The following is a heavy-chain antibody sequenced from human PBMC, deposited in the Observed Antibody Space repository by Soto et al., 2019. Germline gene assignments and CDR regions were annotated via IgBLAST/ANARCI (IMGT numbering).Heavy chain of an antibody. D-gene: IGHD2-15*01. CDR1: GGTFSSYA. Sequence: QVQLVQSGAEVKKPGSSVKVSCKASGGTFSSYAISWVRQAPGQGLEWMGGIIPIFGTADYAQKFQGRVTIXGXEXXSTAYMELSSLRSEETAVYYCASVETQRYYYGMDVWGQGTTVTVSS. J-gene: IGHJ6*02. CDR3: ASVETQRYYYGMDV. CDR2: IIPIFGTA. V-gene: IGHV1-69*12.